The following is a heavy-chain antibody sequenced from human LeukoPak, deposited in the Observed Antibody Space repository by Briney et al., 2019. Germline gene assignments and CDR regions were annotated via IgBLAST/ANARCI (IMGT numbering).Heavy chain of an antibody. CDR1: GFTFSSYI. Sequence: GGSLRLSCAASGFTFSSYIMNWVRQAPGKGLEWVSYISSSSSTIYYADSVKGRFTISRDNAKNSLYLQMNSLRAEDTAVYYCARRMYSSSSADYFDYWGQGTLVTVSS. J-gene: IGHJ4*02. V-gene: IGHV3-48*01. CDR3: ARRMYSSSSADYFDY. D-gene: IGHD6-6*01. CDR2: ISSSSSTI.